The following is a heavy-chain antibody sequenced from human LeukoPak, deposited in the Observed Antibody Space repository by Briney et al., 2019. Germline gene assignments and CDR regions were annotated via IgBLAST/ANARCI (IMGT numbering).Heavy chain of an antibody. CDR3: ARIEWEGPHPTLNY. CDR1: GFTFSSYS. D-gene: IGHD1-26*01. V-gene: IGHV3-48*04. CDR2: ISGTSSTM. Sequence: GGSLRLSCAASGFTFSSYSMNWVRQAPGKGLDWVSYISGTSSTMHYADSVKGRFTISRDNAKNSLYLQMNSLRAEDTAVYYCARIEWEGPHPTLNYWGQGTLVTVSS. J-gene: IGHJ4*02.